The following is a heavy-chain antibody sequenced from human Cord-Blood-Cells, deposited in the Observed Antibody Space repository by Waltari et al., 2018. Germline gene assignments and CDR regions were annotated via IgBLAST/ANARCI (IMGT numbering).Heavy chain of an antibody. J-gene: IGHJ4*02. D-gene: IGHD5-12*01. V-gene: IGHV3-7*01. CDR1: GFTFSSYW. CDR3: ARDSVYGDFDY. Sequence: EVQLVESGGGLVQPGGSLSLSCAASGFTFSSYWMSWVRQAPGKGLEWVANIKQDGSEKYYVDSVKGRFTISRDNAKNSLYLQMNSLRAEDTAVYYCARDSVYGDFDYWGQGTLVTVSS. CDR2: IKQDGSEK.